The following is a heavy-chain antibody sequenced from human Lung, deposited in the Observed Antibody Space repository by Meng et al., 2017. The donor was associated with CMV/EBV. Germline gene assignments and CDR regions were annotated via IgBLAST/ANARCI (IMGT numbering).Heavy chain of an antibody. Sequence: SCAASGFTFGDYAMHWVRQAPGKGLEWVSGISRESGSIAYADSVKGRFTISRDNAWNSLYLQMNSLKPEDMALYFCAKAPVGYTYYIVSWGQGTLVTVSS. CDR2: ISRESGSI. J-gene: IGHJ4*02. CDR1: GFTFGDYA. CDR3: AKAPVGYTYYIVS. D-gene: IGHD5-18*01. V-gene: IGHV3-9*03.